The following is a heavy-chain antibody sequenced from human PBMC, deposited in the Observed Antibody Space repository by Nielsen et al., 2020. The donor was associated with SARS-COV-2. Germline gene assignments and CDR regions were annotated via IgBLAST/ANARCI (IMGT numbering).Heavy chain of an antibody. D-gene: IGHD6-19*01. CDR1: GFTFSSYA. V-gene: IGHV3-9*01. Sequence: SLKISCAASGFTFSSYAMSWVRQAPGKGLEWVSGISWNSGSIGYADSVKGRFTISRDNAKNSLYLQMNSLRAEDTAVYYCARDRGMAGMYYYGMDVWGQGTTVTVSS. J-gene: IGHJ6*02. CDR2: ISWNSGSI. CDR3: ARDRGMAGMYYYGMDV.